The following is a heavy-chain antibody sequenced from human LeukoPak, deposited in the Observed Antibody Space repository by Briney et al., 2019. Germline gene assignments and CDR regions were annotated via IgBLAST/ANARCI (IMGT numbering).Heavy chain of an antibody. Sequence: PSETVSLTCTVSGCSISRSSYYWGWIRQPPGKGREWFGSIYYSGSTYYNPSLKSRVTISVDTSKNQFSLKLSSVTAADTAVYYCARGRRCSGGSCRSMDVWGKGTTVTVSS. CDR3: ARGRRCSGGSCRSMDV. J-gene: IGHJ6*03. CDR1: GCSISRSSYY. CDR2: IYYSGST. D-gene: IGHD2-15*01. V-gene: IGHV4-39*01.